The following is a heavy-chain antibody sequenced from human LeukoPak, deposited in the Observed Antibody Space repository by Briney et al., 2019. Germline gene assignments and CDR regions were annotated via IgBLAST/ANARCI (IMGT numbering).Heavy chain of an antibody. CDR1: GFTFSDYY. V-gene: IGHV4-34*01. Sequence: GSLRLSCAASGFTFSDYYMSWIRQPPGKGLEWIGEINHSGSTNYNPSLKSRVTISVDTSKNQFSLKLSSVTAADTAVYYCARDPTRYGSSSSWGGDYWGQGTLVTVSS. D-gene: IGHD6-6*01. CDR3: ARDPTRYGSSSSWGGDY. J-gene: IGHJ4*02. CDR2: INHSGST.